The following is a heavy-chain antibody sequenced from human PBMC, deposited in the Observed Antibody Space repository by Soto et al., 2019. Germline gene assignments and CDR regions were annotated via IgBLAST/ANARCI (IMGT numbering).Heavy chain of an antibody. CDR1: GGSITRGGYY. J-gene: IGHJ5*02. Sequence: QVQLQESGPGLVKPSETLSLTCTVSGGSITRGGYYWSWIRQHPGKGLEWIGYIYNGGTTYYNPSLKSHVTISVDASKNQFSLKLTSVTAADTAVYYCARAPAPWGQGTLVTVSS. V-gene: IGHV4-31*01. CDR3: ARAPAP. CDR2: IYNGGTT.